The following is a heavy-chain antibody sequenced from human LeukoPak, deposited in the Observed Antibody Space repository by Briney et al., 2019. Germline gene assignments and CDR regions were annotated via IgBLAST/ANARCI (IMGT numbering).Heavy chain of an antibody. J-gene: IGHJ4*02. V-gene: IGHV3-23*01. CDR1: GFTFSSYG. CDR3: AKGRRWSAAAGTSLDY. CDR2: ISGSGGST. Sequence: PGGTLRLSCAASGFTFSSYGMSWVRQAPGKGLEWVSAISGSGGSTYYADSVKGRFTISRDNSKNTLYLQMNSLRAEDTAVYYCAKGRRWSAAAGTSLDYWGQGTLVTVSS. D-gene: IGHD6-13*01.